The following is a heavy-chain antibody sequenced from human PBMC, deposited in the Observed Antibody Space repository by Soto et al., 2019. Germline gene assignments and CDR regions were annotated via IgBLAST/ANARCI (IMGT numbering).Heavy chain of an antibody. Sequence: PSETLSLTCTVSGASISSFYWSWIRQPPGKGLEWIGFISYSGSTTYSPSLKSRATISVDTSKNQFSLKLSPVTAADTAVYYCARFSPLMTTSTFDYWGQGTLVTVSS. CDR3: ARFSPLMTTSTFDY. CDR2: ISYSGST. CDR1: GASISSFY. J-gene: IGHJ4*02. V-gene: IGHV4-59*01. D-gene: IGHD4-4*01.